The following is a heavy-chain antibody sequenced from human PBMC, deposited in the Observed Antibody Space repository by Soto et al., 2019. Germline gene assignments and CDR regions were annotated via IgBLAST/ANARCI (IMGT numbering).Heavy chain of an antibody. CDR3: ARGREKGSVYYGSGSYYKNYYYGMDV. CDR2: MNPNSGNT. J-gene: IGHJ6*02. D-gene: IGHD3-10*01. Sequence: RASVKVSCKASGYTFTSYDINWVRQATGQGLEWMGWMNPNSGNTGYAQKFQGRVTMTRNTSISTAYMELSSLRSEDTAVYYCARGREKGSVYYGSGSYYKNYYYGMDVWG. CDR1: GYTFTSYD. V-gene: IGHV1-8*01.